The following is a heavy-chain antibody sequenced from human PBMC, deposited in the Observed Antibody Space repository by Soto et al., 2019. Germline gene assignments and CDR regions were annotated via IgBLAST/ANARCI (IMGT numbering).Heavy chain of an antibody. V-gene: IGHV4-30-4*01. CDR3: ARGMGMIRRHDS. D-gene: IGHD3-22*01. Sequence: QVQLQESGPGLVKPSETLSLTCTVSGGSISGGDYYWTWIHQSPGKGLEWIGNIYYTGTTYYNPYLKSRVTISVDTSNNQFSLSLNSVTATDTAVYYCARGMGMIRRHDSWGQGTLVIVST. CDR2: IYYTGTT. CDR1: GGSISGGDYY. J-gene: IGHJ4*02.